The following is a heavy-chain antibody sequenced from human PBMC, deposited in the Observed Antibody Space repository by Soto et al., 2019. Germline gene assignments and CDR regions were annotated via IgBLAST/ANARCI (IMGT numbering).Heavy chain of an antibody. CDR1: GFSLSTSGVG. D-gene: IGHD3-10*01. CDR3: SHSYTALPAFGP. Sequence: SGPTLVNPTQTLTLTCTFSGFSLSTSGVGVGWIRQPPGKALEWLALIYWDDDKGYNPSLKSRLTITKDTFKNPVVLTMANMDPVDTATYYCSHSYTALPAFGPWGQGTLVTVSS. V-gene: IGHV2-5*02. CDR2: IYWDDDK. J-gene: IGHJ5*02.